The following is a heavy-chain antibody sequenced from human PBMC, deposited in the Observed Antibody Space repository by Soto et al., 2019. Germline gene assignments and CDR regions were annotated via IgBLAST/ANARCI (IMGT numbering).Heavy chain of an antibody. CDR3: AKDLGEYCSSTSCRRNYTNTYYYYGMDV. CDR2: ISYDGSNK. CDR1: GFTFSSYG. Sequence: QVQLVESGGGVVQPGRSLRLSCAASGFTFSSYGMHWVRQAPGKGLEWVAVISYDGSNKYYADSVKGRFTISRDNSKNTLYLQMNSLRAEDTAVYYCAKDLGEYCSSTSCRRNYTNTYYYYGMDVWGQGTTVTVSS. V-gene: IGHV3-30*18. D-gene: IGHD2-2*01. J-gene: IGHJ6*02.